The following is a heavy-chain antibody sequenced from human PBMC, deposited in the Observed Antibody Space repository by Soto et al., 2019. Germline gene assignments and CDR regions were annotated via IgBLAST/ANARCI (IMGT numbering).Heavy chain of an antibody. CDR2: IIPIFGTA. Sequence: ASVKVSCKASGGTFSSYAISWVRQAPGQGLEWMGGIIPIFGTANYAQKFQGGVTITADESTSTAYMELSSLRSEDTAVYYCADIAASVSVSYRPLGMDVWGQGTTVTVSS. J-gene: IGHJ6*02. V-gene: IGHV1-69*13. D-gene: IGHD6-25*01. CDR1: GGTFSSYA. CDR3: ADIAASVSVSYRPLGMDV.